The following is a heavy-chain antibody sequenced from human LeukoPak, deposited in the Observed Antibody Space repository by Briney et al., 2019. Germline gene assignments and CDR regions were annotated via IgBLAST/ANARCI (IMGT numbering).Heavy chain of an antibody. D-gene: IGHD2-21*02. CDR1: GFTFSSYD. CDR3: ARDPYCGGDCYPDAFDI. CDR2: ISSGSSYT. J-gene: IGHJ3*02. V-gene: IGHV3-21*01. Sequence: PGRSLRLSCAASGFTFSSYDMNWVRQAPGKGLEWVSSISSGSSYTYYADSVKGRFTISRVNAKNSLYLQKNSLRAEDTAVYYCARDPYCGGDCYPDAFDIWGQGTMVTVSS.